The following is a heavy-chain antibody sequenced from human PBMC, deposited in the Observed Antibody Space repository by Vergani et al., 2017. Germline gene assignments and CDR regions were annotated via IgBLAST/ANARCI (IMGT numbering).Heavy chain of an antibody. J-gene: IGHJ4*02. CDR1: GDSISNYD. V-gene: IGHV4-59*01. D-gene: IGHD5-12*01. CDR3: ARGPRGDSGYVGLPLDS. Sequence: QVRLQESGPGLVKSSETLSLTCTVSGDSISNYDWTWIRQAPGKQLEWVGHVSASGTTNYSPSLKSRITISTDTSNNHLSLRVTSVTAADTALYFCARGPRGDSGYVGLPLDSWGQGTLVTVSP. CDR2: VSASGTT.